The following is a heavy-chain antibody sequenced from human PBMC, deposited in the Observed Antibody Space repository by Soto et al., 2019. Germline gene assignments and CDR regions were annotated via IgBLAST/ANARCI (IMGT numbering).Heavy chain of an antibody. Sequence: ASVKVSCKASGGTFSSYTISWVRQAPGQGLEWMGRIIPILGIANYAQKFQGRVTITADKSTSTAYMELSSLRSEDTAVYYCARSYGETNVPDYYYYYYMDVWGKGTTVTVSS. CDR2: IIPILGIA. D-gene: IGHD4-17*01. CDR1: GGTFSSYT. J-gene: IGHJ6*03. V-gene: IGHV1-69*02. CDR3: ARSYGETNVPDYYYYYYMDV.